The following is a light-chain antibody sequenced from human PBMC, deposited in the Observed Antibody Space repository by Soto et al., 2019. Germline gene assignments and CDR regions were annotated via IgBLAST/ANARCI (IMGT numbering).Light chain of an antibody. CDR3: QQRSNWPPIT. Sequence: EIVLTQSPATLSLSPGERATLSCRASQSVSSYLAWYQQKPGQAPSLLLYDASNRAAGIPARFSGSWSGTYFTLTISSLEPEDFVVFYCQQRSNWPPITFGGGTKVEIK. CDR2: DAS. J-gene: IGKJ4*01. CDR1: QSVSSY. V-gene: IGKV3-11*01.